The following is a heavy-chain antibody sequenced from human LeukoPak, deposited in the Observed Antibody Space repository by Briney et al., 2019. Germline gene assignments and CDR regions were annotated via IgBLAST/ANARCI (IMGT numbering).Heavy chain of an antibody. D-gene: IGHD6-19*01. CDR3: ARPGIAVAGTAYSDY. CDR2: IKEDGTEK. Sequence: GGSLRFSCSASGFTFSAYWMTWVRQAPGKGLEWVANIKEDGTEKYYVDSVKGRFTISRDNAKNSMYLQMNSLRAEDTAVYYCARPGIAVAGTAYSDYWGQGTLVTVSS. J-gene: IGHJ4*02. CDR1: GFTFSAYW. V-gene: IGHV3-7*01.